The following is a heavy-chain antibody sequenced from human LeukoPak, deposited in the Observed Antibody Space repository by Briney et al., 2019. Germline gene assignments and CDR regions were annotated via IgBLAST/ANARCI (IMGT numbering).Heavy chain of an antibody. CDR3: ARGHRKQQQVLGDYYYYMDV. V-gene: IGHV3-30*04. CDR2: ISYDGSNK. D-gene: IGHD6-13*01. CDR1: GFTFSSYA. Sequence: GGSLRLSCAASGFTFSSYAMHWVRQAPGKGLEWVAVISYDGSNKYYADSVKGRFTISRDNSKNTLYLQMNSLRAEDTAVYYCARGHRKQQQVLGDYYYYMDVWGKGTTVTVSS. J-gene: IGHJ6*03.